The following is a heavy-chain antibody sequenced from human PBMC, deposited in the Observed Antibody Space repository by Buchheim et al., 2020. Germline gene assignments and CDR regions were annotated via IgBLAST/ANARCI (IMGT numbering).Heavy chain of an antibody. D-gene: IGHD6-13*01. CDR3: ARRSSSWWTYFQH. CDR1: GGSFSGYY. Sequence: QVQLQQWGAGLLKPSETLSLTCAVYGGSFSGYYWSWIRQPQGQGLEWIGEINHSGSTNYNPSLKSRVTISVDTSKNQFSLKLSTVTAADTAVYYCARRSSSWWTYFQHWGQGT. J-gene: IGHJ1*01. CDR2: INHSGST. V-gene: IGHV4-34*01.